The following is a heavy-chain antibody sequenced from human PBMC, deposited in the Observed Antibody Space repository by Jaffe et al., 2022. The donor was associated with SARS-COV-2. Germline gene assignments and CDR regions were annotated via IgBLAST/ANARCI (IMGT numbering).Heavy chain of an antibody. CDR1: GFTFGDYA. D-gene: IGHD2-15*01. Sequence: EVQLVESGGGLVKPGRSLRLSCTASGFTFGDYAMSWFRQAPGKGLEWVGFIRSKAYGGTTEYAASVKGRFTISRDDSKSIAYLQMNSLKTEDTAVYYCTREILAAFYYYYGMDVWGQGTTVTVSS. V-gene: IGHV3-49*05. CDR2: IRSKAYGGTT. CDR3: TREILAAFYYYYGMDV. J-gene: IGHJ6*02.